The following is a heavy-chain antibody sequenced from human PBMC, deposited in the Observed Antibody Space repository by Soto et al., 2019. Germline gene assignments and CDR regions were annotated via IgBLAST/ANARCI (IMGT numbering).Heavy chain of an antibody. Sequence: EVQLVESGGGLVQPGGSLRLSCAASGFSVSSDFMIWVRQAPGKGLDWVSSIYPDGRTFHAESVKGRFTISTDSSKNTLYLQMTGHRVEYTGVYYCASRGDWGQGALVTVSS. D-gene: IGHD3-10*01. J-gene: IGHJ4*02. CDR3: ASRGD. V-gene: IGHV3-66*01. CDR1: GFSVSSDF. CDR2: IYPDGRT.